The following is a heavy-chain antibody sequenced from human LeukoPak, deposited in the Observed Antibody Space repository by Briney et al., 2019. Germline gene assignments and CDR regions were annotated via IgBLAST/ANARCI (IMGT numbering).Heavy chain of an antibody. CDR3: AREEDYYDSPFDP. D-gene: IGHD3-22*01. CDR2: IIPIFGTA. Sequence: SVKVSCKASGGTFSSYAISWVRQAPGQGLEGMGGIIPIFGTANYEQKYQGRVMITADKSTSTAYMELSSLRSEDTAVYYCAREEDYYDSPFDPWGQGTLVTV. CDR1: GGTFSSYA. V-gene: IGHV1-69*06. J-gene: IGHJ5*02.